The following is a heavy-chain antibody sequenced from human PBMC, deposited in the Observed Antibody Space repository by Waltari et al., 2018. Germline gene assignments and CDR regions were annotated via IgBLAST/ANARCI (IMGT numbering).Heavy chain of an antibody. Sequence: QVQLQESGPGLVKPSQTLSLTCTVSGGSISSGSYYWTWIRQPAGKGLEWIGRIYASGRTNYTPSLKSRVTISVDTPRNQFSLKLTSVTAADTAVYYCARDTEYYYDDSGFVFDIWGQGTMVTVSS. J-gene: IGHJ3*02. V-gene: IGHV4-61*02. CDR1: GGSISSGSYY. CDR2: IYASGRT. CDR3: ARDTEYYYDDSGFVFDI. D-gene: IGHD3-22*01.